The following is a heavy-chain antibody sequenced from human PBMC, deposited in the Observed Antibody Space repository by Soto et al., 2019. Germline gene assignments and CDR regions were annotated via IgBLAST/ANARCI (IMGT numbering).Heavy chain of an antibody. CDR3: ARSPGYSASWGYFYYGMKI. Sequence: QVQLVQSGAELKKPGASVKVSCKASGYTFTNYGISWVRQAPGQGLEWMGWINTYHGNTKYAQKLQGRVTMTKDTSTSTAYMKLTSLRSDDTAVYYCARSPGYSASWGYFYYGMKIWGQGTTVIVSS. D-gene: IGHD6-13*01. V-gene: IGHV1-18*01. CDR1: GYTFTNYG. J-gene: IGHJ6*02. CDR2: INTYHGNT.